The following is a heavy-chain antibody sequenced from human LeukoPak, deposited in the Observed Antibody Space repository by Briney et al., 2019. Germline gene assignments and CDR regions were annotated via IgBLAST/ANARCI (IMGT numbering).Heavy chain of an antibody. Sequence: ASVKVSCKASGYTFTSYYMHWVRQAPGQGLEWMGIINPIGGSTSNAQKFQGRVTMTRDTSTSTDYMELSSLRSEDTAVYYGANAGATGGYYFDYWGQGTLVTVSS. CDR1: GYTFTSYY. D-gene: IGHD1-26*01. J-gene: IGHJ4*02. CDR2: INPIGGST. CDR3: ANAGATGGYYFDY. V-gene: IGHV1-46*03.